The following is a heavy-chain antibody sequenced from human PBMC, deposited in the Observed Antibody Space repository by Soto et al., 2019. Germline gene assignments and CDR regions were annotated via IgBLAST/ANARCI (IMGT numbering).Heavy chain of an antibody. J-gene: IGHJ5*02. D-gene: IGHD3-3*01. CDR2: LSGDGKAT. Sequence: EVRLLESGGGLVQPGGSLRLSCAASGLTVGSSAMTWVRQAPGKGLEWISSLSGDGKATYYADSVKGRFTISRDISKNTLFLQMDSRRVEDTAIYFCARITRSWGQGTRVTVSS. CDR1: GLTVGSSA. V-gene: IGHV3-23*01. CDR3: ARITRS.